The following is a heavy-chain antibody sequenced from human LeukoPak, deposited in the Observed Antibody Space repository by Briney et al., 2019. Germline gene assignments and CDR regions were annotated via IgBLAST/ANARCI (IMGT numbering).Heavy chain of an antibody. CDR3: ARETTVVTPGRSDVFDI. J-gene: IGHJ3*02. Sequence: PPETLSLTCTVSGDSISSSSYYWGWIRQPPGKELEWIGSIYYSGSTNYNPSLKSRVTISVDTSKNQFSLKLSSVTAADTAVYYCARETTVVTPGRSDVFDIWGQGTMVTVSS. CDR2: IYYSGST. D-gene: IGHD4-23*01. V-gene: IGHV4-39*07. CDR1: GDSISSSSYY.